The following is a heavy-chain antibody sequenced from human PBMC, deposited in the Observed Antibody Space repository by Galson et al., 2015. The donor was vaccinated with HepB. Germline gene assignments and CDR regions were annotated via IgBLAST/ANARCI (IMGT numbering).Heavy chain of an antibody. Sequence: SVKVSCKASGYTFSNSGIGWLRQAPGQGLEWMGWISPYNGNTNYAQKLQGRVTMTTDTSTSTAYMELRSLRSDDTAVYYCARGGDRYSSSWYLDYWGQGTLVTVSS. J-gene: IGHJ4*02. CDR3: ARGGDRYSSSWYLDY. CDR2: ISPYNGNT. D-gene: IGHD6-13*01. CDR1: GYTFSNSG. V-gene: IGHV1-18*01.